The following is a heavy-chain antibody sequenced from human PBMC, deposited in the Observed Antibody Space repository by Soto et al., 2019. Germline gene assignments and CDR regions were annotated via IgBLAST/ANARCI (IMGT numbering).Heavy chain of an antibody. CDR2: ISSSSSYT. Sequence: QVQLVESGGGLVKPGGSLRLSCAASGFTFSDYYMSWIRQAPGKGLEWVSYISSSSSYTNYADSVKGRFTSSRDNAKNSLYLQMNSLRAEDTAVYYCARAERGYSYGYYFDYWGQGTLVTVSS. D-gene: IGHD5-18*01. V-gene: IGHV3-11*05. CDR3: ARAERGYSYGYYFDY. J-gene: IGHJ4*02. CDR1: GFTFSDYY.